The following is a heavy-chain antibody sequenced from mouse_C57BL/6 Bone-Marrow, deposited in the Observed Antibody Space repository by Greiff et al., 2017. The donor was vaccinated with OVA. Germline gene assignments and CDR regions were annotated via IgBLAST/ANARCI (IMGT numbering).Heavy chain of an antibody. CDR3: ARYISRDSSGPAWFDY. V-gene: IGHV7-3*01. CDR2: IRNKANGYTT. CDR1: GFTFTDYY. D-gene: IGHD3-2*02. Sequence: EVQLVESGGGLVQPGGSLSLSCAASGFTFTDYYMSWVRQPPGKALEWLGFIRNKANGYTTEYSASVKGRFTISRDNSQSILYLQMNALRAEDSATYYCARYISRDSSGPAWFDYWGQGTLVTVSA. J-gene: IGHJ3*01.